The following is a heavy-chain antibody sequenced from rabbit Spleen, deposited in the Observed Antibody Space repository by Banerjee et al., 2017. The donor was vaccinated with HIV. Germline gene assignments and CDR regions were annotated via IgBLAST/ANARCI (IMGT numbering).Heavy chain of an antibody. CDR2: INAATGKP. V-gene: IGHV1S45*01. D-gene: IGHD1-1*01. J-gene: IGHJ6*01. CDR1: GFSFGDRDV. Sequence: QEQLVESGGGLVQPTGSLTLTCKASGFSFGDRDVMCWVRQAPGKGLEWIACINAATGKPVYASWAKGRFTISKTSSTTVTLQMTSLTVADTATYLCARSNDGGNWILGMDLWGPGTLVTVS. CDR3: ARSNDGGNWILGMDL.